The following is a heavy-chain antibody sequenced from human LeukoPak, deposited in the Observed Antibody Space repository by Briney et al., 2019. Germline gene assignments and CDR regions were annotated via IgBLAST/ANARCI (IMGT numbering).Heavy chain of an antibody. D-gene: IGHD3-22*01. CDR1: GYSISSGYY. J-gene: IGHJ6*03. V-gene: IGHV4-38-2*01. CDR2: IYHSGST. Sequence: SETLSLTCAVSGYSISSGYYWGWIRQPPGKGLEWIGSIYHSGSTYYNPSLKSRVTISVDTSKNQFSLKLSSVTAADTAVYYCARLGPYYYDSSGYYLGYYYYYMDVWGKRTTVTVSS. CDR3: ARLGPYYYDSSGYYLGYYYYYMDV.